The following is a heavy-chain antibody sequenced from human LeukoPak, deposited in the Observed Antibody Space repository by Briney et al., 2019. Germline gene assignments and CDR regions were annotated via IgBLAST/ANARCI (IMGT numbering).Heavy chain of an antibody. Sequence: GGSLRLSCAAPGFIFSSYWMTWVRQAPGKGLEWVANIKPDGSELYSVDSVKGRFTISRDNAKNSLYLQMNSLRAEDTAVYYCTRDATYYLRYGYFDYWGQGTLVTVSS. J-gene: IGHJ4*02. D-gene: IGHD2/OR15-2a*01. V-gene: IGHV3-7*01. CDR2: IKPDGSEL. CDR1: GFIFSSYW. CDR3: TRDATYYLRYGYFDY.